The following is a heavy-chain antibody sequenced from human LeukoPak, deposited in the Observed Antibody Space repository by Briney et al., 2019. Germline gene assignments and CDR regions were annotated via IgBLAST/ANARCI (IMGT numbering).Heavy chain of an antibody. Sequence: AASVKVSCKASGYTFTSYGISWVRQAPGQGLEWMGWISAYNGNTNYAQKLQGRVSMTTDTSTSTAYMDLRSLRSDDTAVYYCARDRDVGVAATRSMIVVVKGFDPWGQGTLVTVSS. V-gene: IGHV1-18*01. CDR1: GYTFTSYG. D-gene: IGHD3-22*01. CDR2: ISAYNGNT. CDR3: ARDRDVGVAATRSMIVVVKGFDP. J-gene: IGHJ5*02.